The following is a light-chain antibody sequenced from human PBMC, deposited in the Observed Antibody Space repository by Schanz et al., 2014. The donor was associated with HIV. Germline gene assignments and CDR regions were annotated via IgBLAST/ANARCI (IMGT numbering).Light chain of an antibody. CDR2: EVS. Sequence: QSALTQPASVSGSPGQSITISCTGTSSDVGSYNLVSWYQQHPGKAPKLMIYEVSKRPSGVSNRFSGSKSGNTASLTVSGLQAEDEADYYCSSHAGSDNFGIFGGGTKVTVL. J-gene: IGLJ2*01. CDR1: SSDVGSYNL. V-gene: IGLV2-14*02. CDR3: SSHAGSDNFGI.